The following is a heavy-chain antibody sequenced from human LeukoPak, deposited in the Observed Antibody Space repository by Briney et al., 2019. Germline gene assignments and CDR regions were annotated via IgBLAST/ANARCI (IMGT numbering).Heavy chain of an antibody. V-gene: IGHV4-39*01. CDR2: IYYSGST. D-gene: IGHD2-21*02. Sequence: PSETLSLTCAVYGGSFSGYYWGWIRQPPGKGLEWIGSIYYSGSTYYNPSLKSRVTISVDTSKNQFSLKLSSVTAADTAVYYCGRQKPVVDCGGDCYPPGYFDYWGQGSLANVSS. J-gene: IGHJ4*02. CDR3: GRQKPVVDCGGDCYPPGYFDY. CDR1: GGSFSGYY.